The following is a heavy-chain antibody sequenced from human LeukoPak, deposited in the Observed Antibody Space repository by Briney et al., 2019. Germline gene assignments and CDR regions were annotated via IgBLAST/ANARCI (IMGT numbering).Heavy chain of an antibody. D-gene: IGHD6-13*01. Sequence: KTSETLSLTCAVYGGSLCGYYWSWHRQPPGKGREWIGEINHSGRTNSNPSLKSRVTISVATSKNQFSLKLSSVSAADTAVYYCARLVTYSSSWYRMYYFDYWGQGTLVTVSS. CDR1: GGSLCGYY. CDR3: ARLVTYSSSWYRMYYFDY. CDR2: INHSGRT. J-gene: IGHJ4*02. V-gene: IGHV4-34*01.